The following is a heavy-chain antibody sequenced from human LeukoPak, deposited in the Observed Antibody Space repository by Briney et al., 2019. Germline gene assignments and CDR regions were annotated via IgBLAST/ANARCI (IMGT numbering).Heavy chain of an antibody. J-gene: IGHJ4*02. V-gene: IGHV3-23*01. Sequence: GGSLRLSCAASGFTFGSSAMSWVRQAPGKGLEWVSSISGSGSGGSTSYADSVKGRFTISRDNSKNTLYLQMNSLRAEDTAVYYCAKSGYNRFDYWGQGTLVTVSS. CDR2: ISGSGSGGST. CDR1: GFTFGSSA. CDR3: AKSGYNRFDY. D-gene: IGHD5-24*01.